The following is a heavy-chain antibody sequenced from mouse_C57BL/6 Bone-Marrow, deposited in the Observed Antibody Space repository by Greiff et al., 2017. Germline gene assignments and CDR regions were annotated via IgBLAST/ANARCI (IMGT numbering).Heavy chain of an antibody. V-gene: IGHV1-69*01. CDR1: GYTFTSYW. CDR3: ARGYYGSSHDY. J-gene: IGHJ2*01. CDR2: IDPSDSYT. D-gene: IGHD1-1*01. Sequence: QVQLQQPGAELVMPGASVKLSCKASGYTFTSYWMHWVKQRPGQGLEWIGEIDPSDSYTNYNQKFKGKSTLTVDKSSSTAYMQLSSLTSEDSAVYYCARGYYGSSHDYWGQGTTLTVSS.